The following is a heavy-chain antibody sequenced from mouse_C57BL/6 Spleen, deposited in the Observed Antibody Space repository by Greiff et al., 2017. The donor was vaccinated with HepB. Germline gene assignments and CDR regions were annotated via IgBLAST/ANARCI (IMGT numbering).Heavy chain of an antibody. CDR3: ARNWGITTVVAPGFAY. CDR2: IWSGGST. D-gene: IGHD1-1*01. J-gene: IGHJ3*01. V-gene: IGHV2-2*01. CDR1: GFSLTSYG. Sequence: QVQLKESGPGLVQPSQSLSITCTASGFSLTSYGVHWVRQSPGKGLEWLGVIWSGGSTDYNAAFISRLSISKDNSKSQVFFKMNSLQADDTAIYYCARNWGITTVVAPGFAYWGQGTLVTVAA.